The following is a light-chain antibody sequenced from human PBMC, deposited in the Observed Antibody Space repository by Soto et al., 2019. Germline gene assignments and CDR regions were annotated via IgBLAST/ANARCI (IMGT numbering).Light chain of an antibody. CDR2: DAF. CDR1: QDISHY. CDR3: QQYDSFPRT. V-gene: IGKV1-33*01. Sequence: DIQMTQSPSSLSASAGDRVNITCQASQDISHYLNWYQQKPGKAPKLLIDDAFNLETGVPSRFSGSGSGTDFTFTISSLQPEDIATYYCQQYDSFPRTFGQGTKVDIK. J-gene: IGKJ1*01.